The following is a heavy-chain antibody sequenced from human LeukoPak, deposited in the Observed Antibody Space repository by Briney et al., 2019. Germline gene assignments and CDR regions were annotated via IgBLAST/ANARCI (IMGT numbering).Heavy chain of an antibody. CDR1: GYSFTSYW. CDR2: IYPGDSDT. Sequence: GESLKISCKGSGYSFTSYWIGWVRQMPGKGLEWMGSIYPGDSDTRYSASFQGQVTISADKSISTAYLQWSSLKASDTAMYYCARSTYYYDTSGYYSFDYWGEGTLVTVSS. V-gene: IGHV5-51*01. CDR3: ARSTYYYDTSGYYSFDY. D-gene: IGHD3-22*01. J-gene: IGHJ4*02.